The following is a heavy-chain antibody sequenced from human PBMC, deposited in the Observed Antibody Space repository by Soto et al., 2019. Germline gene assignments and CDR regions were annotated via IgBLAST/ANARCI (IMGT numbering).Heavy chain of an antibody. Sequence: GGSLRLSCAASGFTFSSYAMSWVRQAPGKGLEWVSAISGSGGSTYYADSVKGRFTISRDNSKNTLYLQMNSLRAEDTAVYYCAKDPPKPIAVAGPTYFDYWGQGTLVTVSS. CDR1: GFTFSSYA. J-gene: IGHJ4*02. CDR2: ISGSGGST. D-gene: IGHD6-19*01. CDR3: AKDPPKPIAVAGPTYFDY. V-gene: IGHV3-23*01.